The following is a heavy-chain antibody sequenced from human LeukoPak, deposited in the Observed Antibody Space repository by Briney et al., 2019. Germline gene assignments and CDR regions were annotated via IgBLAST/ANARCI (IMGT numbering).Heavy chain of an antibody. V-gene: IGHV1-46*01. J-gene: IGHJ5*02. Sequence: ASVKVSCKASGYTFTGYYMHWVRQAPGQGLEWMGIINPSGGNTNYAQKFQGSVTMTRDMSTSTVYMEVSSLRSEDTAVYYCARALPHRRLMDTTMEQHWFDPWGQGTLVTVSS. D-gene: IGHD5-18*01. CDR1: GYTFTGYY. CDR3: ARALPHRRLMDTTMEQHWFDP. CDR2: INPSGGNT.